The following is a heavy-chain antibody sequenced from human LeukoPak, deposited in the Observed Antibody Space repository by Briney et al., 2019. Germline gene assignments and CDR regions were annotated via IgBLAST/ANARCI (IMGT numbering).Heavy chain of an antibody. V-gene: IGHV3-74*01. CDR3: AELGITMIGGV. J-gene: IGHJ6*04. CDR2: ISSDGSST. CDR1: GFTFSDYW. Sequence: GGSLRLSCAASGFTFSDYWMHWVRQVPGKGLVWVSRISSDGSSTNYADSVKGRFTISRDNAKNSLYLQMNSLRAEDTAVYYCAELGITMIGGVWGKGTTVTISS. D-gene: IGHD3-10*02.